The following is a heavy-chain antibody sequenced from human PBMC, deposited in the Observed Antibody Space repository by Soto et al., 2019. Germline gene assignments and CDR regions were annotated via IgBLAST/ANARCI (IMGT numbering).Heavy chain of an antibody. D-gene: IGHD2-2*01. CDR2: INAGNGNT. J-gene: IGHJ3*02. V-gene: IGHV1-3*01. CDR1: RYTFTSYA. CDR3: ARDLGYCSSTSCYLDAFDI. Sequence: QVQLVQSGAEVKKPGASVKVSCKASRYTFTSYAMHWVRQAPGQRLEWMGWINAGNGNTKYSQKFQGRVTITRDTSASTAYMELSSLRSEDTAVYYCARDLGYCSSTSCYLDAFDIWGQGTLVTVSS.